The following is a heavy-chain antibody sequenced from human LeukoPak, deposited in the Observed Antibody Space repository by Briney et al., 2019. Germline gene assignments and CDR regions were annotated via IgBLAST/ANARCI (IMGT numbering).Heavy chain of an antibody. CDR3: ARVVQRWGFDY. D-gene: IGHD2-2*01. CDR2: ISWNSGSI. J-gene: IGHJ4*02. Sequence: GGSLRLSCAASGFTFDDYAMHWVRQAPGKGLEWVSGISWNSGSIGYADSVKGRFTISRDNSKNTVYLQMNSLRGEDTAVYYCARVVQRWGFDYWGQGALVTVSS. CDR1: GFTFDDYA. V-gene: IGHV3-9*01.